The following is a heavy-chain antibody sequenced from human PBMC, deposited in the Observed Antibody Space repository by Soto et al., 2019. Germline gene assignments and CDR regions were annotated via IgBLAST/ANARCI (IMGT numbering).Heavy chain of an antibody. CDR1: GGAFNSYA. J-gene: IGHJ6*02. CDR2: IVPVFPSV. Sequence: SVKVSCKASGGAFNSYAIYWVRQAPGQGLEWLGTIVPVFPSVYYAPRFQGRLTITADGSNDTVYMMLTSLKSEETAVYNSAREMPSTAAAYFYYGLNVWGQGTSVTVSS. V-gene: IGHV1-69*13. D-gene: IGHD6-13*01. CDR3: AREMPSTAAAYFYYGLNV.